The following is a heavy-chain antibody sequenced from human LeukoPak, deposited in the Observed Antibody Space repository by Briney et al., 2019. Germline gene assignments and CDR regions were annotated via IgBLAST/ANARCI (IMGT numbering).Heavy chain of an antibody. CDR2: ISGSDGST. D-gene: IGHD3-16*01. CDR1: GFTFSSYA. Sequence: GGSLRLSCAASGFTFSSYAMNWVRQAPGKGLEWVSVISGSDGSTYYADSVKGRFTISRDNSKNTLYLQMNSLRSDDTAVYYCARDLGNIYTEGDWGQGTLVTVSS. J-gene: IGHJ4*02. CDR3: ARDLGNIYTEGD. V-gene: IGHV3-23*01.